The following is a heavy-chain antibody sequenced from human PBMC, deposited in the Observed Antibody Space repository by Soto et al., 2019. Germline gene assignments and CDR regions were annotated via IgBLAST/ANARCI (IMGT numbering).Heavy chain of an antibody. Sequence: QVQLQESGPGLVKPSQTLSLTCTVSGVSISSGGYYWTWIRQHPGKGLEWIGYIYYSGSTYYNPSLKSRVTISVDTSKNQFSLKLSSVTAADTAVYYCARDSVGGATLHDWGQGTLVTVSS. CDR1: GVSISSGGYY. CDR3: ARDSVGGATLHD. J-gene: IGHJ4*02. CDR2: IYYSGST. V-gene: IGHV4-31*03. D-gene: IGHD1-26*01.